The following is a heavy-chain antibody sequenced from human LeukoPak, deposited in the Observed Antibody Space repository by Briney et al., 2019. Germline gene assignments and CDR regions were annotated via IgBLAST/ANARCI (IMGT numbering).Heavy chain of an antibody. D-gene: IGHD2-2*02. CDR2: IYYSGGT. J-gene: IGHJ4*02. Sequence: ASETLSLTCTVSGDFVTSYYWSWIRQPPGKGLEWIGYIYYSGGTNYNPSLKSRVTISVDTSKNQFSLKLSSVTAADTAVYYCAKDAGHCSGINCYIDNWGQGTQVTVSS. CDR1: GDFVTSYY. CDR3: AKDAGHCSGINCYIDN. V-gene: IGHV4-59*02.